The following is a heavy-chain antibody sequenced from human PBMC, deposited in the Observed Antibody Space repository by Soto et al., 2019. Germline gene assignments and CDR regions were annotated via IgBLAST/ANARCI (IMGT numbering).Heavy chain of an antibody. Sequence: GESLKISCRTSGYRFTSYRIAWVRQMPGKGLEWMGIIFPSDSDTRYSPSFQGRVTISADRSTSTVFLQWASLKASDTAVYFCARKDKSGYFNWFDPWGQGTLVTVSS. CDR3: ARKDKSGYFNWFDP. CDR1: GYRFTSYR. V-gene: IGHV5-51*01. D-gene: IGHD3-22*01. J-gene: IGHJ5*02. CDR2: IFPSDSDT.